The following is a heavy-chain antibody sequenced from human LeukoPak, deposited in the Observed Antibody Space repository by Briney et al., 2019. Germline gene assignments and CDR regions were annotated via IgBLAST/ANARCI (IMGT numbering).Heavy chain of an antibody. CDR2: IKQDGSEK. CDR3: ATDLGSSRPNF. J-gene: IGHJ4*02. V-gene: IGHV3-7*01. Sequence: GGSLRLSCAASGFSFSTYWMSWVRQAPGKGPDWVANIKQDGSEKYYVDSAKGRFTISRDNAKNSLHLQMNSLRAEDTAVYYCATDLGSSRPNFWGQGILVTVSS. D-gene: IGHD6-13*01. CDR1: GFSFSTYW.